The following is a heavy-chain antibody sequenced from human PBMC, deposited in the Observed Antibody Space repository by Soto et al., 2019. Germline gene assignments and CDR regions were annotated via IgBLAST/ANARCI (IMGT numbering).Heavy chain of an antibody. CDR1: GFTFSSYA. V-gene: IGHV3-23*01. D-gene: IGHD3-3*01. J-gene: IGHJ6*02. CDR3: AKDAHVRFLEWLAPTYYCYGRGV. Sequence: PGGSLRLSCAASGFTFSSYAMSWVRQAPGKGLEWVSAISGSGGSTYYADSVKGRFTISRDNSKNTLYLQMNSLRAEDTAVYYCAKDAHVRFLEWLAPTYYCYGRGVWGRGTTVGVSS. CDR2: ISGSGGST.